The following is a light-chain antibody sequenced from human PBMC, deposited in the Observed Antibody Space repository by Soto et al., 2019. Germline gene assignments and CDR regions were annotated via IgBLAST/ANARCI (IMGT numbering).Light chain of an antibody. Sequence: QSVLTQPPSVSGAPGQRVTISCTGSSSNIGADYNVHWYQQIPGTAPKLLIYDNTNRPSGVPDRFSGSKSGTSASLAITGLLAEDEADYYCQSFDSSLSGRVFGGGTKVTVL. V-gene: IGLV1-40*01. CDR1: SSNIGADYN. J-gene: IGLJ3*02. CDR2: DNT. CDR3: QSFDSSLSGRV.